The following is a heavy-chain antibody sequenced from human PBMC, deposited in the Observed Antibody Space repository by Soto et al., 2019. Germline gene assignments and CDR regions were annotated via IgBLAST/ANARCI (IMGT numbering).Heavy chain of an antibody. J-gene: IGHJ3*02. Sequence: RGESLKISCEGSGYSFTTHWIVWVRQMSGKGLEWMGIIYPTDSDTRYSPSFQGQVTISADKSISTAYLQWSSLKASDTATYYCASRVGVNDAFDIWGQGTMVTVSS. CDR1: GYSFTTHW. CDR3: ASRVGVNDAFDI. CDR2: IYPTDSDT. D-gene: IGHD1-26*01. V-gene: IGHV5-51*01.